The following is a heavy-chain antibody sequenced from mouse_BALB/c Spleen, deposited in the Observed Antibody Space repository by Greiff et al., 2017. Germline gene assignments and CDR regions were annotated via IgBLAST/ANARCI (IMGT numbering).Heavy chain of an antibody. CDR2: IYPGSGST. Sequence: QVQLQQSGAELVKPGTSVKLSCKASGYNFTSYWINWVKLRPGQGLEWIGDIYPGSGSTNYNEKFKSKATLTVDTSSSTAYMQLSSLASEDSALYYCARSGYWYFDVWGAGTTVTVSS. D-gene: IGHD3-1*01. CDR1: GYNFTSYW. V-gene: IGHV1-55*01. J-gene: IGHJ1*01. CDR3: ARSGYWYFDV.